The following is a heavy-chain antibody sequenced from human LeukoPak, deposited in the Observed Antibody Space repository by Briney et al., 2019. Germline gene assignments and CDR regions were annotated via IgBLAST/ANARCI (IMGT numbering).Heavy chain of an antibody. CDR3: AREGHSSGSLGDY. CDR2: INSDGSST. Sequence: GGSLRLSCAASGFTFSTYWMHWVRQAPGKGLVWVSRINSDGSSTIYADSVKGRFTVSRDNAEKLVYLHMTSLRAEDTAMYFCAREGHSSGSLGDYWGQGILVTVSS. J-gene: IGHJ4*02. D-gene: IGHD6-19*01. V-gene: IGHV3-74*01. CDR1: GFTFSTYW.